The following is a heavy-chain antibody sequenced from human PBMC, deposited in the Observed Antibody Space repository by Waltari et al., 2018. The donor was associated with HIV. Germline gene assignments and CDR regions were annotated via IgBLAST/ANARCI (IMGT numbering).Heavy chain of an antibody. Sequence: QVQLVQSGAEVKKPGSSVKVSCKASGGTFRSYAISWVRQAPGHGLEWRGGIIPIFGTANYAQKCQGRVTITADESTSTAYMERSSLRSEDTAVYYCAREVASRWLHPGGDDAFDIWGQGTMVTVSS. V-gene: IGHV1-69*12. CDR1: GGTFRSYA. D-gene: IGHD5-12*01. J-gene: IGHJ3*02. CDR2: IIPIFGTA. CDR3: AREVASRWLHPGGDDAFDI.